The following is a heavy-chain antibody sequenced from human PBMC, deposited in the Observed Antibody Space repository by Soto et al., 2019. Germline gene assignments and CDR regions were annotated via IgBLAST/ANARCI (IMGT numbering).Heavy chain of an antibody. J-gene: IGHJ6*02. D-gene: IGHD2-2*02. Sequence: PGGSLRLSCAASGFSFSSFGMHWVRQAPGKGLEWVALIWYDGSDKYYADPVKGRFTISRDNSKSTLYLQMNSLRAEDTAVYYCATLRGFCISTSCYNGVDVWGHGTTVTVSS. CDR1: GFSFSSFG. V-gene: IGHV3-33*01. CDR3: ATLRGFCISTSCYNGVDV. CDR2: IWYDGSDK.